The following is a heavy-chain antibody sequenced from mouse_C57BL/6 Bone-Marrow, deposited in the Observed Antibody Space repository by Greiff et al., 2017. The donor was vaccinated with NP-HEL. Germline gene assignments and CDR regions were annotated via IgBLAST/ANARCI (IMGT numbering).Heavy chain of an antibody. D-gene: IGHD2-4*01. CDR2: ISSGGSYT. CDR1: GFTFSSYG. Sequence: DVMLVESGGDLVKPGGSLKLSCAASGFTFSSYGMSWVRQTPDKRLEWVATISSGGSYTYYPDSVKGRFTISRDNAKNTLYLQMSSLKSEDTAMYYCARPRDYDWFAYWGQGTLVTVSA. J-gene: IGHJ3*01. V-gene: IGHV5-6*02. CDR3: ARPRDYDWFAY.